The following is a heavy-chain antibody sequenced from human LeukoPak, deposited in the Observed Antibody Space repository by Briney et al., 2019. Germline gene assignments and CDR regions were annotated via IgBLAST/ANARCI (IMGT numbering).Heavy chain of an antibody. V-gene: IGHV3-7*01. CDR3: ARGGTWGSFDY. CDR2: IREDGSHE. D-gene: IGHD3-16*01. Sequence: GGSLRLSCAASGFTFSTYWMNWVRQAPGKGLEWVAYIREDGSHENYVDSVKGRFTISRDNAKNSLSLQLNSLRAEDTAVYFCARGGTWGSFDYWGQGTQVTVSS. CDR1: GFTFSTYW. J-gene: IGHJ4*02.